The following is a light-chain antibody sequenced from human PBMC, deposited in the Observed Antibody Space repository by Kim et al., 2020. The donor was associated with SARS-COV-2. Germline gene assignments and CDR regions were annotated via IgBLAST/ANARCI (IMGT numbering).Light chain of an antibody. CDR2: KVS. Sequence: DVVLTQSPLSLPVSPGQAASISCRSSQSLVHSNGITFLSWFQQRPGQSPRRLIYKVSNRDSGVPDRFSGSGSGNDFTLKISSVEAEDVGIYYCMQGVHWPYTFGQGTKREI. CDR3: MQGVHWPYT. CDR1: QSLVHSNGITF. J-gene: IGKJ2*01. V-gene: IGKV2-30*02.